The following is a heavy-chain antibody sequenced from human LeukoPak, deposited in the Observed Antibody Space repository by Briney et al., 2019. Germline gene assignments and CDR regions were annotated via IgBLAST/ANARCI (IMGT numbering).Heavy chain of an antibody. J-gene: IGHJ3*02. V-gene: IGHV4-59*01. CDR1: GGSISTYF. CDR3: AGATAAGLNAFDI. CDR2: IFYTGMT. Sequence: SETLSLTCTVSGGSISTYFWSWIRQPPGKGLEWIGYIFYTGMTNYNPSLKRRVTISVDTSKNQFSLRLTSVTAADTAVYFCAGATAAGLNAFDIWGQGTMVTVSS. D-gene: IGHD6-13*01.